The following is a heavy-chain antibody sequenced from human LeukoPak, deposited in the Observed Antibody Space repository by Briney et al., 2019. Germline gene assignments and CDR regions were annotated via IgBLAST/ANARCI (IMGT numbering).Heavy chain of an antibody. CDR3: ARDFTGEFQVWYTFDI. J-gene: IGHJ3*02. CDR2: ISSRSSYI. V-gene: IGHV3-21*01. D-gene: IGHD3-10*01. Sequence: GGSLSLSCAASGFTFSSYGMNWVRQAPAKALEWVSSISSRSSYIYYAESVEGRFTITRDNANKSLYLQMNSLRAEDTAVYYCARDFTGEFQVWYTFDIWGQGTMVTVSS. CDR1: GFTFSSYG.